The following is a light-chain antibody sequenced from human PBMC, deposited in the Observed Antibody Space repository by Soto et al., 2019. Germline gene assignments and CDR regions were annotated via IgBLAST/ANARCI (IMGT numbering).Light chain of an antibody. Sequence: EVVMTQSPLSLPATLGQPASISCGSSQSLIHSDGSTYLSWFHQRPGQSPRRLIYEVSDRDSGVPDRFSGSGSGSDFKLKISRVEAEDVGVYYCMQGARWPWTFGQGTEVEIK. V-gene: IGKV2-30*02. CDR3: MQGARWPWT. CDR1: QSLIHSDGSTY. CDR2: EVS. J-gene: IGKJ1*01.